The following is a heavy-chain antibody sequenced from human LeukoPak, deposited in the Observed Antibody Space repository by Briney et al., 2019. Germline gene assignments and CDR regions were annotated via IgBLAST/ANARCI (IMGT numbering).Heavy chain of an antibody. V-gene: IGHV3-33*01. CDR1: GFTFSSYG. Sequence: GGSLRLSCAASGFTFSSYGMHWVRQAPGKGLEWVAVIWYDGSNKYYADYVKGRFTISRDNDKNTLYLQMNSLRAEDTAVYYWERDEEMLDIWGQKGQVTVS. D-gene: IGHD3-16*01. J-gene: IGHJ4*02. CDR3: ERDEEMLDI. CDR2: IWYDGSNK.